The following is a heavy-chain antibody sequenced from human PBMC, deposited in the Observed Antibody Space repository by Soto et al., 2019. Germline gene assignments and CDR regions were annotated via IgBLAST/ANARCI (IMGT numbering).Heavy chain of an antibody. CDR1: GFTFSSYW. Sequence: GGFLRLSCAASGFTFSSYWMSWVRQAPGKGLEWVANIKQDGSEKYYVDSVKGRFTISRDNAKNSLYLQMNSLRAEDTAVYYCARDFFGDILTGYPDAYDIWGQGTMVTVSS. CDR3: ARDFFGDILTGYPDAYDI. D-gene: IGHD3-9*01. V-gene: IGHV3-7*05. J-gene: IGHJ3*02. CDR2: IKQDGSEK.